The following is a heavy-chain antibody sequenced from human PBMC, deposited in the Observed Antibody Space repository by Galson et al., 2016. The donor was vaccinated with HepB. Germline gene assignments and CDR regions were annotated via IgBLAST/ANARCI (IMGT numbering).Heavy chain of an antibody. D-gene: IGHD2-15*01. Sequence: TLSLTCTVSGGAISSGIYYWSWIRQPAGKGLEWIGRIFTSGTTSYNPSLKSRVTISLDTSKNQFTLKMTSVTAAGTAVYFCAKDRKIDCSVADYYAWGPYYYYAMDVWGKGTTVTVSS. J-gene: IGHJ6*04. CDR3: AKDRKIDCSVADYYAWGPYYYYAMDV. CDR1: GGAISSGIYY. V-gene: IGHV4-61*02. CDR2: IFTSGTT.